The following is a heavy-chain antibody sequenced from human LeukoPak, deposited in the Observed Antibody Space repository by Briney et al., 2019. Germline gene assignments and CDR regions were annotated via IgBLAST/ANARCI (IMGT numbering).Heavy chain of an antibody. Sequence: PGGSLRLSCAASGFTFSRYAMPWVRQAPGKGLEWVAIISYDGSNKYYADSVKGRFTISRDNSKNTLYLHMNGPRTEDTAVYYCAKAFTMIVDEGAFDVWGQGTMVTFSS. D-gene: IGHD3-22*01. V-gene: IGHV3-30*18. CDR2: ISYDGSNK. CDR3: AKAFTMIVDEGAFDV. CDR1: GFTFSRYA. J-gene: IGHJ3*01.